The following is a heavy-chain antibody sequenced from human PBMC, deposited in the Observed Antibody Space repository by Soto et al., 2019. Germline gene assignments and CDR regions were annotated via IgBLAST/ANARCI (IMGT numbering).Heavy chain of an antibody. CDR1: GGSISSYY. Sequence: SETLSLTCTVSGGSISSYYWSWIRQPPGKGLEWIGYIYYSGSTNYNPSLKSRVTISVDTSKNQFSLKLSSVTAADTAVYYCARDLRRFLEWSQLDVWGQGTTVTVSS. CDR2: IYYSGST. D-gene: IGHD3-3*01. CDR3: ARDLRRFLEWSQLDV. J-gene: IGHJ6*02. V-gene: IGHV4-59*01.